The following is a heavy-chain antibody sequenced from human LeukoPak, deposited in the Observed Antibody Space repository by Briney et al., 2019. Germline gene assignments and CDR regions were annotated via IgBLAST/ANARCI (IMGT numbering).Heavy chain of an antibody. CDR3: ARMISAAGTARFDP. Sequence: ASVKVSCKASGYTFTIYGISWVRQAPGQGLEWMGWISAYNGNTNYAQKLQGRVTMTTDTSTSTAYMELRSLRSDDTAVYYCARMISAAGTARFDPWGQGTLVTVSS. V-gene: IGHV1-18*01. CDR2: ISAYNGNT. D-gene: IGHD6-13*01. J-gene: IGHJ5*02. CDR1: GYTFTIYG.